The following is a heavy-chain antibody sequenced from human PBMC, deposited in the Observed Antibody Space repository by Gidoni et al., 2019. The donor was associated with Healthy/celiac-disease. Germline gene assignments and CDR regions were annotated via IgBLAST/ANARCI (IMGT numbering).Heavy chain of an antibody. D-gene: IGHD2-2*02. CDR3: ARGRFAATPPYYYYGMDV. Sequence: QVQLVQSGAEVKKPGSSVKVSCKASGGTFSSYTISWVRQAPGQGLEWMGRIIPILGIANYAQKFQGRVTITADKSTSTAYMELSSLRSEDTAVYYCARGRFAATPPYYYYGMDVWGQGTTVTVSS. J-gene: IGHJ6*02. V-gene: IGHV1-69*02. CDR1: GGTFSSYT. CDR2: IIPILGIA.